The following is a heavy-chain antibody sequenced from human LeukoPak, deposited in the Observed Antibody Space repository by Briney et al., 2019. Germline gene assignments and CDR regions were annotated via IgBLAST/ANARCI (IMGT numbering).Heavy chain of an antibody. CDR2: ISAYNGIT. CDR3: ARDGIVVVPAAIGAFDI. CDR1: GYTFTSYG. V-gene: IGHV1-18*01. J-gene: IGHJ3*02. D-gene: IGHD2-2*01. Sequence: ASVKVSCKASGYTFTSYGISWVRQAPGQGLEWMGWISAYNGITNYAQKLQGRVTMTTDTSTSTAYMELRSLRSDDTAVYYCARDGIVVVPAAIGAFDIWGQGTMVTVSS.